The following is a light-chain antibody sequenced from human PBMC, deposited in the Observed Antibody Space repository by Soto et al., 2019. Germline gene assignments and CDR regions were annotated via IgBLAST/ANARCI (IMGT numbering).Light chain of an antibody. J-gene: IGLJ2*01. Sequence: QSVLTQPASVSGSPGQSITISCTGTSSDVGGYNYVSWYQQHPGKAPKLMIYDVSNRPSGVSNRFSGSKSGNTASLTISGLQAEDEADYYCSSHTSSSTVVFGGETKLTVL. CDR1: SSDVGGYNY. V-gene: IGLV2-14*01. CDR3: SSHTSSSTVV. CDR2: DVS.